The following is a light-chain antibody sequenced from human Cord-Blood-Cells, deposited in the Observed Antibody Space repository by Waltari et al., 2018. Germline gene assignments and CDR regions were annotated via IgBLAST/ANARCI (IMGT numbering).Light chain of an antibody. CDR1: QSVSSN. V-gene: IGKV3-15*01. CDR2: GVS. J-gene: IGKJ3*01. CDR3: QQYNNWPRT. Sequence: EIVMTQSPATLTVSPGDRATLSCRASQSVSSNLAWYQQKPGQAPRLLIYGVSTRATCIPARFSGSGSGTEFTLTISSLQSEDFAVYYCQQYNNWPRTFGPGTKVDIK.